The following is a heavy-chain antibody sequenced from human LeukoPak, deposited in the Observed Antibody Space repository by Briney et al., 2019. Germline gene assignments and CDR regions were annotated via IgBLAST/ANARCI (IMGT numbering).Heavy chain of an antibody. Sequence: GGSLRLSCAASGFTLSSYWMHWVRQAPGQGLEWVSRINNDGSSTTYADPVKGRFTISRDNAKNTLSLQMNSLRAEDTAVYYCARTTLYDFYMDVWGKGTTVTVSS. V-gene: IGHV3-74*01. J-gene: IGHJ6*03. CDR3: ARTTLYDFYMDV. CDR1: GFTLSSYW. CDR2: INNDGSST. D-gene: IGHD1-1*01.